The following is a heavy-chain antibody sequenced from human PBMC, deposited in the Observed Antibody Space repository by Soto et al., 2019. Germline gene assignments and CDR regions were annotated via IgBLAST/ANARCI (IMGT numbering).Heavy chain of an antibody. CDR1: GWALISDA. Sequence: XPVKVAWKASGWALISDAIIWVLQAPGQGLEWMGGIIPIFGTANYAQKFQGRVTITADESTSTAYMELSSLRSEDTAVCYCAREVGATLNWFDYWGNGTLVT. J-gene: IGHJ5*01. CDR3: AREVGATLNWFDY. D-gene: IGHD1-26*01. V-gene: IGHV1-69*01. CDR2: IIPIFGTA.